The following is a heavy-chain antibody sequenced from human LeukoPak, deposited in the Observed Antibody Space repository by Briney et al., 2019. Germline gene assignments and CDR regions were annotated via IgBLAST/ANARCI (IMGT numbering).Heavy chain of an antibody. CDR3: AKAMYYYDKGDAFDI. D-gene: IGHD3-22*01. V-gene: IGHV3-30*02. CDR1: GFTFSSYG. Sequence: GGSLRLSCAASGFTFSSYGMHWVRQAPGKGLEWVAFIRYDGSNKYYADSVKGRFTISRDDSKNTLYLQMNSLRAEDTAVYYCAKAMYYYDKGDAFDIWGQGTMVTVSS. J-gene: IGHJ3*02. CDR2: IRYDGSNK.